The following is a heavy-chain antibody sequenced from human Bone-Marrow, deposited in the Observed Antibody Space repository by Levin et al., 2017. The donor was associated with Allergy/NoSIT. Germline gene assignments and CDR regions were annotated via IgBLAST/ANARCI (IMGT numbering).Heavy chain of an antibody. CDR2: ISAYNGNT. D-gene: IGHD3-3*01. Sequence: ASVKVSCKASGYTFTSYGISWVRQAPGQGLEWMGWISAYNGNTNYAQKLQGRVTMTTDTSTSTAYMELRSLRSDDTAVYYCASSTYYDFWSGYNDAFDIWGQGTMVTVSS. J-gene: IGHJ3*02. CDR3: ASSTYYDFWSGYNDAFDI. V-gene: IGHV1-18*01. CDR1: GYTFTSYG.